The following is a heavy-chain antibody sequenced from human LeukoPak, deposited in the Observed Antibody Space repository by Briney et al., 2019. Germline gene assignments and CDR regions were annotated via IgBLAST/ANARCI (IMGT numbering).Heavy chain of an antibody. CDR3: AKAGDYSSSWSRWYFDY. V-gene: IGHV3-23*01. CDR2: VSSTGSST. CDR1: GFTFSSSA. D-gene: IGHD6-13*01. Sequence: GGSLRLSCAASGFTFSSSAMSWVRQAPGKGLEWVSTVSSTGSSTYYADSVKGRFTISRDNSKNTLYLQMNSLRAEDTAAYYCAKAGDYSSSWSRWYFDYWGQGTLVTVSS. J-gene: IGHJ4*02.